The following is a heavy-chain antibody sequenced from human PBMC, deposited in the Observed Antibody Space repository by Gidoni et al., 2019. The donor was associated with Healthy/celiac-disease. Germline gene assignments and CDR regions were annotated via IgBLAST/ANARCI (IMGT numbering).Heavy chain of an antibody. CDR1: GGSISSYY. V-gene: IGHV4-4*07. Sequence: QVQLHESCPGLVKPSATLSLPCTLSGGSISSYYWRGIRQPAGKGLEGIGRIYTSGSTNYNPSLKSRVTMSVDTSKNQFSLKLSSVTAADTAVYYCARVASGSSSVDYWGQGTLVTVSS. J-gene: IGHJ4*02. D-gene: IGHD6-6*01. CDR2: IYTSGST. CDR3: ARVASGSSSVDY.